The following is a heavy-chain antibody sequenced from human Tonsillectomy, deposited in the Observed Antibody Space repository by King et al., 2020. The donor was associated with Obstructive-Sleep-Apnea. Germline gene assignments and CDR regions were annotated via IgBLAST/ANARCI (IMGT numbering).Heavy chain of an antibody. J-gene: IGHJ3*02. CDR2: IDTDGSRT. V-gene: IGHV3-74*01. D-gene: IGHD3-10*01. CDR1: GFTFSSYW. CDR3: ARWYYYGSGRDAFDI. Sequence: VQLVESGGGLVQPGGSLRLSCAASGFTFSSYWMHWVRQAPGKGLMWVSRIDTDGSRTAYAASGKGRFTISRDNAQKTLYLQMKSPRAEDTAVYYCARWYYYGSGRDAFDIWRQGTVVTVSS.